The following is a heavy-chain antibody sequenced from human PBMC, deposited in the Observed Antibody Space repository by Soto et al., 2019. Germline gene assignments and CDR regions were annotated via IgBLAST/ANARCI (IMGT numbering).Heavy chain of an antibody. V-gene: IGHV4-30-4*01. J-gene: IGHJ4*02. Sequence: SETLSLTCTVSGGSISSGDYYWSWIRQPPGKGLEWIGYIYYSGSTYYNPSLKSRVTISVDTSKNQFSLKLSSVTAADTAVYYCAIFCSSTSCYGGADYFDYWGQGTLVTVSS. CDR2: IYYSGST. CDR3: AIFCSSTSCYGGADYFDY. D-gene: IGHD2-2*01. CDR1: GGSISSGDYY.